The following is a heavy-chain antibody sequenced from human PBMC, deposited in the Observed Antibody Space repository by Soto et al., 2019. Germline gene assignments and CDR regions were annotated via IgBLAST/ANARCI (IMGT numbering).Heavy chain of an antibody. J-gene: IGHJ4*02. CDR1: GGSISSGGYY. Sequence: QVQLQESGPGLVKPSQTLSLTCTVSGGSISSGGYYWSWIRQHPGKGLEWIGYIYYSGSTYYNPSLMSRVTISVDTSNNQFSLKLSSVTAADTAVYYCARDRDSNFHSFDYWGQGTLVTVSS. V-gene: IGHV4-31*03. D-gene: IGHD4-4*01. CDR3: ARDRDSNFHSFDY. CDR2: IYYSGST.